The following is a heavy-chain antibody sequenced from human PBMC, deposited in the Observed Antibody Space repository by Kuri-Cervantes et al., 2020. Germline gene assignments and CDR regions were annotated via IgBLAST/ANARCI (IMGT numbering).Heavy chain of an antibody. CDR2: IKQDGSEK. Sequence: GESLKISCAASGFTFSSYWMSWVRQAPGKGLEWVANIKQDGSEKYYVDSVKGRSTISRDNSKNTLYLQMNSLRAEDTAVYYCAKTEGFDYWGQGTLVTVSS. J-gene: IGHJ4*02. CDR1: GFTFSSYW. V-gene: IGHV3-7*03. D-gene: IGHD2-21*02. CDR3: AKTEGFDY.